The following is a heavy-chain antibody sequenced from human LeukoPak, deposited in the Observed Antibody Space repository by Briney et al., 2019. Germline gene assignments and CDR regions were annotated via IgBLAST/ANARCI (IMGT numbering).Heavy chain of an antibody. D-gene: IGHD3-3*01. V-gene: IGHV1-24*01. J-gene: IGHJ4*02. CDR3: HTSGPSYDFWSGHPIGY. CDR2: FDPEEGET. CDR1: GGTHSSYT. Sequence: ASVKVSCKASGGTHSSYTITWVRQAPGKGVEWMGGFDPEEGETIYAQKLHGRVTMTADTSTDTASIYLSKLTAGDTAVYTYHTSGPSYDFWSGHPIGYWGQGTLVTVSS.